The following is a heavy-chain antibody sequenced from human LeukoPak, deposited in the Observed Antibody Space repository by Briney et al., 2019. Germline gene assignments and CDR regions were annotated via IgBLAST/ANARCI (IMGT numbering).Heavy chain of an antibody. CDR1: GGTFSSYA. D-gene: IGHD3-9*01. CDR2: IIPIFGTA. Sequence: SVKVSCKASGGTFSSYAISWVRQAPGQGLEWMGGIIPIFGTANYAQKFQGRVTITADKSTSTAYMELRSLRSDDTAVYYCARHLKYNILTGFRSSFGFDPWGQGTLVIVSS. CDR3: ARHLKYNILTGFRSSFGFDP. J-gene: IGHJ5*02. V-gene: IGHV1-69*06.